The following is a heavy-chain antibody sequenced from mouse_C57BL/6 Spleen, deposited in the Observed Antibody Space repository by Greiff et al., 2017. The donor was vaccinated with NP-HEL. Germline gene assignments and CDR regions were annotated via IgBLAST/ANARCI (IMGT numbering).Heavy chain of an antibody. Sequence: QVQLKESGAELARPGASVKLSCKASGYTFTSYGISWVKQRTGQGLEWIGEIYPRSGNTYYNEKFKGKATLTADKSSSTAYMELRSLTSEDSAVYFCARKEEGYDYGAWFAYWGQGTLVTVSA. V-gene: IGHV1-81*01. CDR3: ARKEEGYDYGAWFAY. CDR2: IYPRSGNT. D-gene: IGHD2-4*01. J-gene: IGHJ3*01. CDR1: GYTFTSYG.